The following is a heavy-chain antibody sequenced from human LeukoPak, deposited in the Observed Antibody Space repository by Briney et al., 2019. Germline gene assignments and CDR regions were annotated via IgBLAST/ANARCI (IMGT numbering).Heavy chain of an antibody. CDR1: GGSISSSSYY. J-gene: IGHJ4*02. CDR3: ARHKWLVPFDY. V-gene: IGHV4-39*01. Sequence: SETLSLTCTVSGGSISSSSYYWGWIRQPPGKGLEWIGSIYYSGSTYYNPSLKSRVTISVDTSKNQFSLKLSSVTAADTAVYYCARHKWLVPFDYWGQGTLVTVSS. D-gene: IGHD3-22*01. CDR2: IYYSGST.